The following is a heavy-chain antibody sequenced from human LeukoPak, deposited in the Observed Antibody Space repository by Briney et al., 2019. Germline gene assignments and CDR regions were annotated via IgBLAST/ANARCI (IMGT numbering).Heavy chain of an antibody. J-gene: IGHJ4*02. CDR1: GFTFSSYW. CDR3: ARVYAENYYGSGSCPETFDY. V-gene: IGHV3-7*01. D-gene: IGHD3-10*01. Sequence: GGSLRLSCAASGFTFSSYWMSWVRQARGKGLEWVANIMQDGSEKYYVDSVKGRFTIPRDNAKNSLYLQMNSLRAEDTAVYYCARVYAENYYGSGSCPETFDYWGQGTLVTVSS. CDR2: IMQDGSEK.